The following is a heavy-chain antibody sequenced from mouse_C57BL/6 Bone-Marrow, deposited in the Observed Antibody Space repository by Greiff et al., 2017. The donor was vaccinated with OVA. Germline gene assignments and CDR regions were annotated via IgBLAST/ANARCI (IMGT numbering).Heavy chain of an antibody. CDR2: IDPSDSYT. Sequence: QVQLQQPGAELVRPGTSVKLSCKASGYTFTSYWMHWVKQRPGQGLEWIGVIDPSDSYTNYNQKFKGKATLTVDTSSSTAYMQLSSLTSEDSAVYYCAREAVYDGYYVRYFDVWGTGTTVTVSS. J-gene: IGHJ1*03. CDR1: GYTFTSYW. D-gene: IGHD2-3*01. CDR3: AREAVYDGYYVRYFDV. V-gene: IGHV1-59*01.